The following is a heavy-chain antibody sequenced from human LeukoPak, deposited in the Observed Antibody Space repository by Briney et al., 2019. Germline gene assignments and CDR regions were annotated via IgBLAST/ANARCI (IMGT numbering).Heavy chain of an antibody. D-gene: IGHD6-19*01. Sequence: GGSLRLSCAASGFTFSDYYMSWIRQAPGKGLEWVSYISSSGSTIYYADSVKGRFTISRDNAKNSLYLQMNSLRAEDTAVYYCARDHSSGWYSASPSGHLDYWGQGTLVTVSS. V-gene: IGHV3-11*04. CDR3: ARDHSSGWYSASPSGHLDY. J-gene: IGHJ4*02. CDR1: GFTFSDYY. CDR2: ISSSGSTI.